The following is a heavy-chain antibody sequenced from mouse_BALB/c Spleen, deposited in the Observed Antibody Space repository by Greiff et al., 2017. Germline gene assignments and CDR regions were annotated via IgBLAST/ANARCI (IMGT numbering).Heavy chain of an antibody. J-gene: IGHJ4*01. V-gene: IGHV1-7*01. CDR1: GYTFTSYW. CDR3: ARLADYAMDY. CDR2: INPSTGYT. Sequence: VQLQQSGAELAKPGASVKMSCKASGYTFTSYWMHWVKQRPGQGLEWIGYINPSTGYTEYNQKFKDKATLTADKSSSTAYMQLSSLTSEDPAVYYCARLADYAMDYWGQGTSVTVSS.